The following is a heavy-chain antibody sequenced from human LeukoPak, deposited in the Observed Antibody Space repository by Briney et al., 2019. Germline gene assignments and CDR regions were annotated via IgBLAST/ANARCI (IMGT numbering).Heavy chain of an antibody. V-gene: IGHV1-46*01. Sequence: ASVTVSCKASGYTFTSYYMHWVRQAPGQGVEWMGIINPSGGSTSYAQKFQGRVTMTRDTSTSTVYMELSSLRSEDTAVYYCARDSSGEEGFYWGQGTLVTVSS. CDR3: ARDSSGEEGFY. D-gene: IGHD3-10*01. J-gene: IGHJ4*02. CDR2: INPSGGST. CDR1: GYTFTSYY.